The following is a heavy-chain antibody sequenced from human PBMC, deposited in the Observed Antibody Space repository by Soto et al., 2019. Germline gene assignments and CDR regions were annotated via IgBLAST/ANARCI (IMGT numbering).Heavy chain of an antibody. CDR3: ARVGSPYDKSGDHDY. D-gene: IGHD3-22*01. CDR1: GFTFSSYE. V-gene: IGHV3-48*03. CDR2: ISSSGSNI. Sequence: PGGSLRLSCTASGFTFSSYEMNWVRQAPGKGLEWVSYISSSGSNIYYADSVKGKFTISRDNAKNSLHLQMNSLRAEDTAVYYCARVGSPYDKSGDHDYWGQGTLVTVSS. J-gene: IGHJ4*02.